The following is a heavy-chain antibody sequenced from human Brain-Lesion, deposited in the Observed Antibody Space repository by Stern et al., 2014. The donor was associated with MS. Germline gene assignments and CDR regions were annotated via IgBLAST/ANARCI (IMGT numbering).Heavy chain of an antibody. CDR2: LWPGDSDT. D-gene: IGHD6-6*01. CDR3: ARRGDSSSSGFDY. Sequence: EVQLVQSGAEVKKPGESLKISCKGSGYRFTSNWIGWGRQMPGKGLEWAGILWPGDSDTRYSPSFQGQVTISADKSISPAYLQWSSLQASDTAMYYCARRGDSSSSGFDYWGQGTLVIVSS. V-gene: IGHV5-51*01. J-gene: IGHJ4*02. CDR1: GYRFTSNW.